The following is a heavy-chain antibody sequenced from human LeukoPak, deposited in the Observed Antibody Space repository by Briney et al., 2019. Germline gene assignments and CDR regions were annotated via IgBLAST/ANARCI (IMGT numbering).Heavy chain of an antibody. Sequence: GGSLRLSCTASGFAFRSHAMHWVRQAPGKGLEWVAFIRYDGSNKYYADSVKGRFTISRDNSKNTAYLQMNSLKTEDTAVYYCTTLSRDPYYWGQGTLVTVSS. V-gene: IGHV3-30*02. CDR1: GFAFRSHA. CDR2: IRYDGSNK. CDR3: TTLSRDPYY. J-gene: IGHJ4*02. D-gene: IGHD5-24*01.